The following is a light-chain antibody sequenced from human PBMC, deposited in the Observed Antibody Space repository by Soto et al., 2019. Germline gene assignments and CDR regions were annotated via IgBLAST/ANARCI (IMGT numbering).Light chain of an antibody. CDR1: QSVSYNC. V-gene: IGKV3-20*01. J-gene: IGKJ1*01. Sequence: EIVLTQSPGTLSFSPGERATLTCRASQSVSYNCLAWYQQKPGQAPRLLIWGVSNRATGIPDRFSGSGSGTDFTLTISRLEPEDFVVFYCYQYGSTPPTFGQGTKVEIK. CDR3: YQYGSTPPT. CDR2: GVS.